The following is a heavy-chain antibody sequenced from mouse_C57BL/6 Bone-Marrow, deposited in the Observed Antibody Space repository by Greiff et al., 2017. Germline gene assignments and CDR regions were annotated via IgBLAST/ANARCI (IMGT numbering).Heavy chain of an antibody. CDR1: GFNIKDDY. CDR3: TILLRFDY. V-gene: IGHV14-4*01. J-gene: IGHJ2*01. D-gene: IGHD1-1*01. CDR2: IDPENGDT. Sequence: VQLQQSGAELVRPGASVKLSCTASGFNIKDDYMHWVKQRPEQGLEWIGWIDPENGDTEYASKFQGKATITADTPSNTAYLQLSSLTSEDTAVYYCTILLRFDYWGQGTTLTVSS.